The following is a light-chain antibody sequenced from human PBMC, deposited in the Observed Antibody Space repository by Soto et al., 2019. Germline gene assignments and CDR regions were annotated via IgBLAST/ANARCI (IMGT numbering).Light chain of an antibody. CDR3: AAWDDSLNGYV. Sequence: QSVLTQPPSASGTPGQRVTISCSGGSSNIGTNAVNWYQQLPGTAPKPLIYNNNQRPSGVPDRFSGSKSGTSASLAISGLQSEDEADYYCAAWDDSLNGYVFGTGTKVTVL. J-gene: IGLJ1*01. CDR2: NNN. V-gene: IGLV1-44*01. CDR1: SSNIGTNA.